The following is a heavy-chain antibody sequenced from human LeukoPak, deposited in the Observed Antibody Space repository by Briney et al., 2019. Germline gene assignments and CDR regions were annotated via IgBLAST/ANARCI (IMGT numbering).Heavy chain of an antibody. CDR1: GFTFSSYW. V-gene: IGHV3-7*01. J-gene: IGHJ4*02. CDR2: IKQDGSEK. D-gene: IGHD6-19*01. Sequence: PGGSLRLSCAASGFTFSSYWMSWVRQAPGKGLEWVANIKQDGSEKYYVDSVKGRFTISRDNAKNSLYLQMNSLRAEDTAVYYCARAVYILGAVAGFPLLGYWGQGTLVTVSS. CDR3: ARAVYILGAVAGFPLLGY.